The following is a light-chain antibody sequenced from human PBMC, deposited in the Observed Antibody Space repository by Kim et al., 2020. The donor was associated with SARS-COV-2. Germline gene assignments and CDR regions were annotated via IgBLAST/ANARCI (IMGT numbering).Light chain of an antibody. J-gene: IGKJ2*01. CDR1: QSVNRNF. V-gene: IGKV3-20*01. CDR3: QQYNSPPNT. Sequence: IVLTQSPGTLSLSPGERATLSCRASQSVNRNFLAWYQHKPGQAPRLLIYDASSRATGIPDRFSGSGSGTDFTLTINRLEPEDFAVYYCQQYNSPPNTFGQGTKVDIK. CDR2: DAS.